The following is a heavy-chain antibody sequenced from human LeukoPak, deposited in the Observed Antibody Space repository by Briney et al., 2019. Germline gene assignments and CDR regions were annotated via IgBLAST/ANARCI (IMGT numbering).Heavy chain of an antibody. V-gene: IGHV3-23*01. CDR2: IGGDGTT. CDR1: GFTFSNCG. D-gene: IGHD3-10*01. J-gene: IGHJ6*02. Sequence: GGSLRLSCATSGFTFSNCGMSWVRQAPGKGLQWLSVIGGDGTTYYADSVKGRFTVSRDNSENTLYLQMNSLRAEDTAVYYCAKGPYGLGVYYGMDVWGQGTTVTV. CDR3: AKGPYGLGVYYGMDV.